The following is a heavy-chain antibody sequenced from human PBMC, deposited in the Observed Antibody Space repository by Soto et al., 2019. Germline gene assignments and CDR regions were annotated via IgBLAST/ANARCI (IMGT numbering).Heavy chain of an antibody. J-gene: IGHJ4*02. CDR3: ARVYGSVDY. D-gene: IGHD3-10*01. CDR2: INHSGST. CDR1: GGSFSGYY. V-gene: IGHV4-34*01. Sequence: QVQLQQWGAGLLKPSETLSLTCAVYGGSFSGYYWSWIRQPPGKGLEWIGEINHSGSTNYNPSLKNRATXXVDTSKNQFSLKLSSVTAADTAVYYCARVYGSVDYWGQGTLVTVSS.